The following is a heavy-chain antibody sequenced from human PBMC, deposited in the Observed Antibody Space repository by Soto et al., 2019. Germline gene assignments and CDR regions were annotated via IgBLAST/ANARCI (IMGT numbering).Heavy chain of an antibody. D-gene: IGHD2-15*01. J-gene: IGHJ4*02. CDR2: IRSKAYGGTT. V-gene: IGHV3-49*03. Sequence: GGSLRLSCTASGFTFCDYAMSWFRQAPGKGLEWVGFIRSKAYGGTTEYAASVKGRFTISRDDSKSIAYLQMNSLKTEDTAVYYCTRETRTVVKTRWALDYWGQGTLVTVAS. CDR3: TRETRTVVKTRWALDY. CDR1: GFTFCDYA.